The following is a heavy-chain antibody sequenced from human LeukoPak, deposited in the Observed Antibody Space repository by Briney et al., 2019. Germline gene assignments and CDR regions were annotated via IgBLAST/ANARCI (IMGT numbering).Heavy chain of an antibody. D-gene: IGHD4-23*01. Sequence: SETLSLTRTVSGGSINSYYWSWIRQPPGKGLEWIGYIYYSGSTNYNPSLKSRVTISVDTSKNQFSLKLSSVTAADTAVYYCARHRATVVTDAFDIWGQGTMVTVSS. V-gene: IGHV4-59*08. CDR3: ARHRATVVTDAFDI. CDR1: GGSINSYY. CDR2: IYYSGST. J-gene: IGHJ3*02.